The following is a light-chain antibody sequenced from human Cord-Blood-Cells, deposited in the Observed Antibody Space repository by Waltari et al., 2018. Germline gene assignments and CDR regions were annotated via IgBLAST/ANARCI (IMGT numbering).Light chain of an antibody. CDR1: QSISSY. CDR3: LHRYSTPRG. V-gene: IGKV1-39*01. J-gene: IGKJ3*01. Sequence: DIQMTQSPYSLSASVGARVTITCRASQSISSYLNWYQQKPGKAPKLLIYAASSLQSVVLSRFCCNGCGTDCTLTIRSLQPDDFTTYYCLHRYSTPRGFGPWAKLDIK. CDR2: AAS.